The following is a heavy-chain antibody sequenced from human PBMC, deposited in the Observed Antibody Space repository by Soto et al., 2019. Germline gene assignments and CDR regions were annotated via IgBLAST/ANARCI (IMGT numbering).Heavy chain of an antibody. CDR3: TTDREGVARIFH. CDR1: GFTFSNAW. Sequence: EVQLVESGGGLVKPGGSLRLSCAASGFTFSNAWMSWVRQAPGKGLEWVGRIKSKTDGGTTDYAAPVKGRFTISRDDSKNSLYLQMNSLKTEDTAVYYCTTDREGVARIFHWGQGTLVTVSS. CDR2: IKSKTDGGTT. D-gene: IGHD5-12*01. V-gene: IGHV3-15*01. J-gene: IGHJ4*02.